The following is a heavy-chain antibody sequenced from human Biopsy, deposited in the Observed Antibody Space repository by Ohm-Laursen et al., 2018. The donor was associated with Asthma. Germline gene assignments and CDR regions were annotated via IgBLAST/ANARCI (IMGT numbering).Heavy chain of an antibody. J-gene: IGHJ4*02. CDR2: IYYSGST. Sequence: TLSLTCAVSGGSFSGYYWTWIRQHPGKGLEWIGFIYYSGSTYYNPSLKSRVSISIDTSKNQFPLKLSSVTAADTAVYYCARAQDYYDSRGYYRSFDYWGQGTLVTVSS. D-gene: IGHD3-22*01. CDR1: GGSFSGYY. CDR3: ARAQDYYDSRGYYRSFDY. V-gene: IGHV4-31*11.